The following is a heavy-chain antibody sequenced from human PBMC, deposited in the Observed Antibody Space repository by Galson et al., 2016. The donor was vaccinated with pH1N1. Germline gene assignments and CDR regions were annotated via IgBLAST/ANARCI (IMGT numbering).Heavy chain of an antibody. J-gene: IGHJ4*02. Sequence: SVKVSCKASGYTLSRYYMHWLRQAPGQGLEWMGIIDPSSGSTTYAQKFQGRVTMTHDTATNTVYMELSSLRSDDTAVYYCARRYYFDYWGQGTRVAVSS. CDR1: GYTLSRYY. CDR3: ARRYYFDY. V-gene: IGHV1-46*03. CDR2: IDPSSGST.